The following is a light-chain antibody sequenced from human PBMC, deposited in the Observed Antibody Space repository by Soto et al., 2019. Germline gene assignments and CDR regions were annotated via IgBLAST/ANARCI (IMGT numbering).Light chain of an antibody. J-gene: IGLJ1*01. CDR1: SSDVGKYDY. Sequence: QSVLTQPPSASGSPGQSVTISCTGTSSDVGKYDYVSWFQHHPGKAPKLIIYEVSKRPSGVPDRFSGSKSGSTASLTVSGLQTEDEADYYCNSYVAGSNVFGTEKKLTV. V-gene: IGLV2-8*01. CDR2: EVS. CDR3: NSYVAGSNV.